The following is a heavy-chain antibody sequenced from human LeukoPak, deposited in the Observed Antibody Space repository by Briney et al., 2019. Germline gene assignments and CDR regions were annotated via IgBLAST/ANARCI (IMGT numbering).Heavy chain of an antibody. CDR1: GFTFDDYA. J-gene: IGHJ6*02. V-gene: IGHV3-9*01. CDR2: ISWNSGNI. D-gene: IGHD5-12*01. CDR3: AKGASGYPHYGMDV. Sequence: GGSLRLSCAASGFTFDDYAMHWVRQAPGKGLEWVSGISWNSGNINYADSVKGRFTISRDNAKNSLYLQMNSLRAEDTALYYCAKGASGYPHYGMDVWGQGTTVTVSS.